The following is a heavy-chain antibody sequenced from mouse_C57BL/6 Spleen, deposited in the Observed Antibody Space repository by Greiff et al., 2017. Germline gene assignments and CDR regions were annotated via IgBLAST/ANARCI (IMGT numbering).Heavy chain of an antibody. CDR3: ARDGDYYGSSYGAMDY. CDR1: GYAFSSYW. V-gene: IGHV1-80*01. D-gene: IGHD1-1*01. Sequence: VQLQQSGAELVKPGASVKISCKASGYAFSSYWMNWVKQRPGKGLEWIGQLYPGDGDTNYNGKFKGKATLTADKSSSTAYMQLSSLTSEDSAVYFSARDGDYYGSSYGAMDYWGQGTSVTVSS. CDR2: LYPGDGDT. J-gene: IGHJ4*01.